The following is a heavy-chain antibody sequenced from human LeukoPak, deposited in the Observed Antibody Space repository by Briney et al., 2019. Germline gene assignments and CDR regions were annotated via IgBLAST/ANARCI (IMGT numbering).Heavy chain of an antibody. CDR2: IYSDGSST. CDR1: GFTFSSYW. D-gene: IGHD6-13*01. V-gene: IGHV3-74*01. CDR3: ARGASIAAAGTLYYFDY. J-gene: IGHJ4*02. Sequence: GGSLRLSCAASGFTFSSYWMHWVRQAPGKGLVWVSRIYSDGSSTSYADSVKGRFTISRDNAKNTLYLQMNSLRAEDTAVYYCARGASIAAAGTLYYFDYWGQGTLVTVSS.